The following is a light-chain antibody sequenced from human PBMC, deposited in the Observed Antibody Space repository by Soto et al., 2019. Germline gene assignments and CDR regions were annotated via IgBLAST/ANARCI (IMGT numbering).Light chain of an antibody. V-gene: IGLV2-14*01. CDR1: GSDVGGYNY. CDR3: SSYTSSSTLHYV. J-gene: IGLJ1*01. CDR2: DVS. Sequence: QSVLTQPASVSGSPGQSITISCTGTGSDVGGYNYVSWYQQHPGKAPKLMIYDVSNRPSGVSNRFSGSKSGNTASLTISGLQAEDEADYYCSSYTSSSTLHYVFGTGTRSPS.